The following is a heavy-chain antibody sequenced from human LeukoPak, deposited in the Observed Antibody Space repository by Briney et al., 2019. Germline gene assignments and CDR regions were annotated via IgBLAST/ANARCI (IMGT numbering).Heavy chain of an antibody. CDR1: GFTFSDYY. J-gene: IGHJ4*02. V-gene: IGHV3-11*04. CDR2: ISSAGYTV. D-gene: IGHD6-19*01. CDR3: ACQSNSGWYGY. Sequence: PGGSLRLSCAASGFTFSDYYMSWVRQAPGQGPEWISYISSAGYTVDYADSVKGRFTISRDNAKNSLYLQMNSLRAEDTAVYYCACQSNSGWYGYWGQGTLVTVSS.